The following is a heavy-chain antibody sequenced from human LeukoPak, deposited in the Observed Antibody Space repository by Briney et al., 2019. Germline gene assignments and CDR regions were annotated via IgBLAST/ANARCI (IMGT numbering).Heavy chain of an antibody. CDR2: IYQSGST. CDR1: GHSISSAYY. J-gene: IGHJ6*03. Sequence: SETLSLTCTVSGHSISSAYYWGWTRPPPGEGLEWIGRIYQSGSTYYNPSLKRRVTISVDTSKNQFSLKLNSVTAEHTAVYYCARAVRKVLRFLEWPGYKDVWGKGTTVTVSS. V-gene: IGHV4-38-2*02. CDR3: ARAVRKVLRFLEWPGYKDV. D-gene: IGHD3-3*01.